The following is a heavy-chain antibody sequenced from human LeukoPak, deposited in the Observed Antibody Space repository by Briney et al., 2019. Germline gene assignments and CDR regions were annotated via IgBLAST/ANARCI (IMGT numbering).Heavy chain of an antibody. J-gene: IGHJ4*02. CDR2: IKQDGSEK. CDR3: ARHVRFEGVDY. CDR1: GFTFSSYW. D-gene: IGHD3-3*01. Sequence: GGSLRLSCAASGFTFSSYWMSWVRQAPGKGLEWVANIKQDGSEKYYVDSVKGRFTISRDNAKNSLFLEMNSLRAEDTAVYYCARHVRFEGVDYWGQGTLVTVSS. V-gene: IGHV3-7*01.